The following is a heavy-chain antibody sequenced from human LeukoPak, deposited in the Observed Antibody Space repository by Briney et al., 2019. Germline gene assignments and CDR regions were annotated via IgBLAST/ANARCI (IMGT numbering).Heavy chain of an antibody. CDR1: GFTFSSYG. V-gene: IGHV3-33*01. D-gene: IGHD3-22*01. Sequence: GGSLRLSCAASGFTFSSYGMHWVRQAPGKGLEWVAVIWYDGSKKYYADSVKGRFTISRDNSKNPLDLQMNSLRAEDTAVYYCCYDSSGYYSMRFDYWGQGTLVTVSS. CDR3: CYDSSGYYSMRFDY. CDR2: IWYDGSKK. J-gene: IGHJ4*02.